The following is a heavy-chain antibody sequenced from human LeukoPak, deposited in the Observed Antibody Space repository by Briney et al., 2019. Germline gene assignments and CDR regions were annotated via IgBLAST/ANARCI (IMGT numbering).Heavy chain of an antibody. V-gene: IGHV3-23*01. CDR2: ITDSGTNT. D-gene: IGHD6-19*01. CDR1: GFTFRSYA. J-gene: IGHJ5*02. Sequence: PGGSLRLSCAVSGFTFRSYAMSWVRQAPGKGLEWVSVITDSGTNTYYGDSVKGRFTVSGDNSKNTLYLQMNSLRAEDTAVYYCAKGSGSGWYGWLDPWGQGTLVTVSS. CDR3: AKGSGSGWYGWLDP.